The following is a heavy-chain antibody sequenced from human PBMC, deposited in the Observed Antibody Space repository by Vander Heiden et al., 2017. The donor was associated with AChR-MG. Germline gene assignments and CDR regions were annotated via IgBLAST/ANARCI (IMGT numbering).Heavy chain of an antibody. J-gene: IGHJ6*02. Sequence: EVQLVESGGGLVQPGGSLRLSCAASGFTVSGNYMSWVRQAPGKGLVWVSVIYSGGSTYYADSVKGRFTISRDNSKNTLYLQMNSLRAEDTAVYYCARASGSYSIYYYGMDVWGQGTTVTVSS. V-gene: IGHV3-66*01. CDR2: IYSGGST. D-gene: IGHD1-26*01. CDR3: ARASGSYSIYYYGMDV. CDR1: GFTVSGNY.